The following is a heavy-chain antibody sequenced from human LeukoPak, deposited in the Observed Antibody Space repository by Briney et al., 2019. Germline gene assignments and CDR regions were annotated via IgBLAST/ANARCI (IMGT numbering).Heavy chain of an antibody. CDR3: AGGTYYDFWSGYYSSGAFDI. D-gene: IGHD3-3*01. CDR2: IYYSGST. J-gene: IGHJ3*02. Sequence: SETLSLTCTVSGGSISSGDYYWSWIRQPPGKGLEWIGYIYYSGSTYYNPSLKSRVTISVDTSKIQFSLKLSSVTAADTAVYYCAGGTYYDFWSGYYSSGAFDIWGQGTMVTVSS. V-gene: IGHV4-30-4*01. CDR1: GGSISSGDYY.